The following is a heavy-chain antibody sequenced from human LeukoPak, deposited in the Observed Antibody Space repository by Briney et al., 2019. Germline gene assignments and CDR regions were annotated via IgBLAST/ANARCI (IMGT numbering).Heavy chain of an antibody. Sequence: ASVKVSCKASGYTFTSYDINWVRQATGQGLEWMGWMNPNSGNAGYAQKFQGRVTMTRNTSISTAYMELSSLRSEDTAVYYCASSYGGKGHNWFDPWGQGTLVTVSS. V-gene: IGHV1-8*01. D-gene: IGHD4-23*01. CDR1: GYTFTSYD. CDR3: ASSYGGKGHNWFDP. J-gene: IGHJ5*02. CDR2: MNPNSGNA.